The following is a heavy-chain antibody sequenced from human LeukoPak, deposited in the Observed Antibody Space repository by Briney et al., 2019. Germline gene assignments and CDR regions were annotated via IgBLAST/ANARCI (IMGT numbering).Heavy chain of an antibody. CDR3: AIWNADTAFDY. CDR2: IIPIFGTA. D-gene: IGHD5-18*01. CDR1: GGTFSSYA. V-gene: IGHV1-69*05. Sequence: ASVKVSCKASGGTFSSYAISWVRQAPGQGLEWMGGIIPIFGTANYAQKFQGRVTITTDESTSTAYMELSSLRSEDTAVYYCAIWNADTAFDYWGQGTLVTVSS. J-gene: IGHJ4*02.